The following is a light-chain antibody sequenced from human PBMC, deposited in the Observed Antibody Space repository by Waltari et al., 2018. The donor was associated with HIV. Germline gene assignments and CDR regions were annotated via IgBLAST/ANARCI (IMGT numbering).Light chain of an antibody. CDR1: QSVSMF. CDR3: QQTYTTPLT. J-gene: IGKJ3*01. V-gene: IGKV1-39*01. Sequence: DIQMTPSPSSLSASVGDKVAITCRASQSVSMFLNWYQQRPGKAPNLLIYGATTLHTGVPSRFSGRRSGADFTLTISNLQPEDFAIYYCQQTYTTPLTFGPGTKLDV. CDR2: GAT.